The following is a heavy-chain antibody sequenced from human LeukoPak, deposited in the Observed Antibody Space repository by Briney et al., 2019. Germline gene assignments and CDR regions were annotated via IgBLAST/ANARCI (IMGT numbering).Heavy chain of an antibody. J-gene: IGHJ4*02. D-gene: IGHD3-10*01. Sequence: GGSLRLSCAVSGFTFNNYAMTWVRQAPGKGLEWVSGISTSGGGTYYADSVKGRFIISRDNSKNTLHLQMHSLRADDTAIYYCARDHYASGSYLPYYFDYWGQGTLVTVSS. V-gene: IGHV3-23*01. CDR2: ISTSGGGT. CDR1: GFTFNNYA. CDR3: ARDHYASGSYLPYYFDY.